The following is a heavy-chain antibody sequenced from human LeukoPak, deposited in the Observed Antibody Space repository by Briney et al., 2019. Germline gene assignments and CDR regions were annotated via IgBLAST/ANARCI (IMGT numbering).Heavy chain of an antibody. CDR2: IIPIFGTA. CDR3: ARAITIFGEVGYYFDY. J-gene: IGHJ4*02. D-gene: IGHD3-3*01. CDR1: GGTFISYA. V-gene: IGHV1-69*13. Sequence: SVKVSCKASGGTFISYAISWVRQAPGQGLEWMGGIIPIFGTANYAQKFQGRVTITADESTSTAYMELSSLRSEDTAVYYCARAITIFGEVGYYFDYWGQGTLVTVSS.